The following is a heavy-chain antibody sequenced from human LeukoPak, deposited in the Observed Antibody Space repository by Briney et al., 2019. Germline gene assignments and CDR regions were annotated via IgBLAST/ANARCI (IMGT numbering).Heavy chain of an antibody. D-gene: IGHD3-10*01. V-gene: IGHV3-30*02. CDR1: GFTFSYYG. CDR3: AKDLMRDRWFGES. CDR2: IRFDGHDK. Sequence: GGSLRLSCAASGFTFSYYGFHWVRQAPGTGLEGVSFIRFDGHDKFYAETVKGRFTISKDTSRNTLYLQMNSLRPEDTAVYYCAKDLMRDRWFGESWGQGTLVTVSS. J-gene: IGHJ5*02.